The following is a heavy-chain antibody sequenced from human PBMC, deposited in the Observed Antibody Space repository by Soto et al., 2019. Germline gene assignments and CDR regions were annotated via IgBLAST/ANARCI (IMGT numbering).Heavy chain of an antibody. Sequence: GDSLGISCKGSGCNFFGYWVAWVRQMPGKGLELMGIIYPSDSDTRYRPSFQGQVTISADKSISSAYLQWSSLRASDTAMYYCARGGVSTRTFDYWGQGTPVTLSS. CDR2: IYPSDSDT. CDR3: ARGGVSTRTFDY. CDR1: GCNFFGYW. V-gene: IGHV5-51*01. D-gene: IGHD3-3*01. J-gene: IGHJ4*02.